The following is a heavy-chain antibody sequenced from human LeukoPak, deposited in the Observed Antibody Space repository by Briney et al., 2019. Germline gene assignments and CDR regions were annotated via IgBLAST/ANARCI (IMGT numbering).Heavy chain of an antibody. CDR1: GFTFSGSA. CDR2: IKSKANNYAT. J-gene: IGHJ4*02. D-gene: IGHD4-17*01. V-gene: IGHV3-73*01. CDR3: TRRGDGDYGDY. Sequence: GGSLKLSCAASGFTFSGSAMHGVRQASGKGREWVGRIKSKANNYATAYAASVKGRFTISRDDSENTAFLQMTSLKTEDTAVYYCTRRGDGDYGDYWGQGTLVTVSS.